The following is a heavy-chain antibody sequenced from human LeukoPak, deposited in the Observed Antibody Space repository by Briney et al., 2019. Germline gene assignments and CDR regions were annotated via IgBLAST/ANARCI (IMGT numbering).Heavy chain of an antibody. CDR2: ISYDGSNK. V-gene: IGHV3-30*18. Sequence: GGSLRLSCAASGFTFSSYGMHWVRQAPGKGLEWVAVISYDGSNKYYADSVKGRFTISRDNSKNTLYLQMNSLRAEDTAVYYCAKSLDFDWLWGGFDYWGQGALVTVSS. J-gene: IGHJ4*02. CDR1: GFTFSSYG. CDR3: AKSLDFDWLWGGFDY. D-gene: IGHD3-9*01.